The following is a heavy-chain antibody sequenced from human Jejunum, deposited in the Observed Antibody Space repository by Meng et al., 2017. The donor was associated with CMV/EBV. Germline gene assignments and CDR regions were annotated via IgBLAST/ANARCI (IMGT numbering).Heavy chain of an antibody. CDR2: IIAVLKTP. CDR3: ARGFSNGYLPFDY. V-gene: IGHV1-69*01. CDR1: GGVFNNYA. Sequence: QVQSGQSGIEVKRPGSSVKVSCKSSGGVFNNYAFNWVRQAPGQGVEWMGGIIAVLKTPTYAQKFRGRLTITADESTGTTYMDLTSLTSEDTAVYYCARGFSNGYLPFDYWGQGTLVTVSS. D-gene: IGHD3-22*01. J-gene: IGHJ4*02.